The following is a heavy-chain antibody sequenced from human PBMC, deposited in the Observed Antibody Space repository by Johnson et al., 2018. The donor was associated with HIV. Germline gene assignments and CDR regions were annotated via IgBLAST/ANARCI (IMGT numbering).Heavy chain of an antibody. D-gene: IGHD3-3*01. J-gene: IGHJ3*02. Sequence: VPLVESGGGLIQPGGSLRLSCAASGFTVSSNYMSWVRQAPGKGLEWVSVIYSGGSTYYADSVKGRFTISRDNSKNTLYLQMNSLRAEDTAVYYCARDLRQFLEWSTTFDIWGQGTMVTVSS. V-gene: IGHV3-66*03. CDR1: GFTVSSNY. CDR3: ARDLRQFLEWSTTFDI. CDR2: IYSGGST.